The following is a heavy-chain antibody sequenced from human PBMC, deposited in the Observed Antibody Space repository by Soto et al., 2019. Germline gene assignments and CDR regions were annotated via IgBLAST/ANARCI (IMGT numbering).Heavy chain of an antibody. Sequence: PSAPLALTCTFSGVSISSGGYYWSWIRQHPGKGLEWIGYIYYSGSTYYNPSLKSRVTISVDTSKNQFSLKLSSVTAADTAVYYCAREYMSSFDYWGQGTLVTVSS. CDR3: AREYMSSFDY. V-gene: IGHV4-31*03. J-gene: IGHJ4*02. D-gene: IGHD1-20*01. CDR1: GVSISSGGYY. CDR2: IYYSGST.